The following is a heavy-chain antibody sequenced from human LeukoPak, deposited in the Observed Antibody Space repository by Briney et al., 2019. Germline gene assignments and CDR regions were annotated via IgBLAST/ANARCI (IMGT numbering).Heavy chain of an antibody. Sequence: GGSLRLSCAASGFMFSNYWMSWVRQAPGKGLEWVANIKEDGSDKYYVDSVEGRFTISRDNTKNSLYLQMNSLRVEDTAVYFCARHGGGWSNYFDPWGQGTLVTVSS. CDR2: IKEDGSDK. D-gene: IGHD6-19*01. V-gene: IGHV3-7*04. J-gene: IGHJ5*02. CDR1: GFMFSNYW. CDR3: ARHGGGWSNYFDP.